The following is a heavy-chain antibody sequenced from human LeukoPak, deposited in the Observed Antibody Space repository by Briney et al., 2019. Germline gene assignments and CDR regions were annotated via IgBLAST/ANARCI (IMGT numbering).Heavy chain of an antibody. V-gene: IGHV3-30*18. CDR2: ISEDGINK. Sequence: PGGSLRLSCAASGFTFSNYGMHCFRQAPGKGLEWVAGISEDGINKYYADSVKARFTISRDNSNNTLFLQMNNLRADDTAVYYCAKDRETTASGTFDYWGQGALVTVSS. CDR3: AKDRETTASGTFDY. CDR1: GFTFSNYG. J-gene: IGHJ4*02. D-gene: IGHD6-13*01.